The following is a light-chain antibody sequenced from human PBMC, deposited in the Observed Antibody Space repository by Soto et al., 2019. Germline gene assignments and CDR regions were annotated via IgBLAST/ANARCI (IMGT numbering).Light chain of an antibody. CDR2: NAS. CDR1: QSVSTF. V-gene: IGKV3-11*01. CDR3: QHDGEWATIS. Sequence: PGERAILSCRASQSVSTFLAWFQQKPGQPPRLLIYNASNRTTGIPARFSGSGSGTDFTLTIHSLQADDVAVHNCQHDGEWATISLGQGKRLEI. J-gene: IGKJ5*01.